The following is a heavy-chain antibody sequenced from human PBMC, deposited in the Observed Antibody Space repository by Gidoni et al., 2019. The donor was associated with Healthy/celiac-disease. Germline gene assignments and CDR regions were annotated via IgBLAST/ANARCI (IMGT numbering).Heavy chain of an antibody. CDR2: ISGSGGST. V-gene: IGHV3-23*01. CDR1: GFTFSRYA. Sequence: EVQLLESGGGLVQPGGSLSLSCAASGFTFSRYAMSWVRQAPGKGLEWVSAISGSGGSTYYADSVKGRFTISRDNSKNTLYLQMNSLRAEDTAVYYCAKDLYSSGWLDWYFDLWGRGTLVTVSS. J-gene: IGHJ2*01. D-gene: IGHD6-19*01. CDR3: AKDLYSSGWLDWYFDL.